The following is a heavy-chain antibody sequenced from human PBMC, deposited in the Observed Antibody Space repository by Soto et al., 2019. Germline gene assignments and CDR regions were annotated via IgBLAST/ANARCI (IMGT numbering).Heavy chain of an antibody. Sequence: LQQWGAGLLKPSETLSLTCAVYGGSFSGYYWSWIRQPPVTGLEWIGEINHSGSTNYNPSLNNRATISIDTSKNQFSLKLSSVTAADTAVYYCARGTREGWYFDLWGRGTLVTVSS. CDR3: ARGTREGWYFDL. V-gene: IGHV4-34*01. J-gene: IGHJ2*01. CDR1: GGSFSGYY. CDR2: INHSGST.